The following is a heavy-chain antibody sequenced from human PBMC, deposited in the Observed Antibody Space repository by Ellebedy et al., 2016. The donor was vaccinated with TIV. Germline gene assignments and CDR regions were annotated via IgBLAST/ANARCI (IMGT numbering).Heavy chain of an antibody. J-gene: IGHJ4*02. CDR3: TRVLSYYFVDY. CDR2: IRSKAYGGTT. CDR1: GFTFGDYA. Sequence: GESLKIPCTASGFTFGDYAMSWFRQAPGKGLEWVGFIRSKAYGGTTEYAASVKGRFTISRDDSKSIAYLQMNSLKTEDTAVYYCTRVLSYYFVDYWGQGTLVTVSS. D-gene: IGHD1-26*01. V-gene: IGHV3-49*03.